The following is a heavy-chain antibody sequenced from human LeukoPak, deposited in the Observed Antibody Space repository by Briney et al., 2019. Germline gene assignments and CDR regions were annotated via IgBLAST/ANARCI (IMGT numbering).Heavy chain of an antibody. D-gene: IGHD3-16*01. Sequence: GGSLRLSCAASGFTFSSYGMHWVRQAPGKGLEWVAFIRYDGSNEYYADSVKGRFTISRDNSKNTLYLQMNSLRAEDTAVYYCAKRGGIPVSPPDYWGQGTLVTVSS. CDR2: IRYDGSNE. CDR1: GFTFSSYG. CDR3: AKRGGIPVSPPDY. V-gene: IGHV3-30*02. J-gene: IGHJ4*02.